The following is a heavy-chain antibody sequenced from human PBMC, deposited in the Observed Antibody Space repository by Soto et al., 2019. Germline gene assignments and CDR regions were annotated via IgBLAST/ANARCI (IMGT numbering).Heavy chain of an antibody. J-gene: IGHJ6*02. CDR1: GGSISSSSYY. V-gene: IGHV4-39*01. CDR2: IYYSGST. D-gene: IGHD6-19*01. Sequence: PSETLSLTCTVSGGSISSSSYYWGWIRQPPGKGLEWIGSIYYSGSTYYNPSLKSRVTISVDTSKNQFSLKLSSVTAADTAVYYCARHHSSGWNYYYYGMDVWGQGTTVTVSS. CDR3: ARHHSSGWNYYYYGMDV.